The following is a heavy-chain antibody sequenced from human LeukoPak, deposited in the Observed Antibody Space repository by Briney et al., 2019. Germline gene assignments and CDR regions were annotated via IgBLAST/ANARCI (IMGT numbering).Heavy chain of an antibody. CDR1: GGTFSSYA. D-gene: IGHD2-2*01. Sequence: SVKVSCKASGGTFSSYAISWVRQAPGQGLEWMGGIIPIFGTANYAQKFQGRVTITADESTSTAYMELSSLRSEDTAVYYCARAWVVVPAAMVGFRDAFDIWGQGTMVTVSS. V-gene: IGHV1-69*01. CDR3: ARAWVVVPAAMVGFRDAFDI. CDR2: IIPIFGTA. J-gene: IGHJ3*02.